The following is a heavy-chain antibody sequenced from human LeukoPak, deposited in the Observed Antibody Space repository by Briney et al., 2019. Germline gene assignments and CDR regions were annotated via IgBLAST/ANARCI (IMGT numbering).Heavy chain of an antibody. J-gene: IGHJ6*03. Sequence: SETLSLTCTVSGGSISSYYWSRIRQPAGKGLEWIGRIYTSGSTNYNPSLKSRVTMSVDTSKNQFSLKLSSVTAADTAVYYCARNTGGYSYGYNYYMDVWGKGTTVTVSS. CDR1: GGSISSYY. V-gene: IGHV4-4*07. D-gene: IGHD5-18*01. CDR2: IYTSGST. CDR3: ARNTGGYSYGYNYYMDV.